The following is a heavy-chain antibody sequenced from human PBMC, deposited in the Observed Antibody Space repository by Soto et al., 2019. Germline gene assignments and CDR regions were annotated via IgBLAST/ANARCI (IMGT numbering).Heavy chain of an antibody. CDR2: ITDSGGDA. CDR1: GSTFGSRA. V-gene: IGHV3-23*01. J-gene: IGHJ4*02. CDR3: ARGSTDSYPGSRIFDF. D-gene: IGHD3-10*01. Sequence: PGGSLRLSCVASGSTFGSRAMSWVRQAPGEGLEWVSTITDSGGDAKYADCVRGRFAISRDNSKKTLYLQMSSLTAEDSAIYYCARGSTDSYPGSRIFDFWGRGTLVTVSS.